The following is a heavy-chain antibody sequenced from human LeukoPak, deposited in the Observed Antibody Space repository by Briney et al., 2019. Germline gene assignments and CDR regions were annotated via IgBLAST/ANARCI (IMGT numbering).Heavy chain of an antibody. J-gene: IGHJ6*03. CDR2: INPNSGGT. D-gene: IGHD4-17*01. Sequence: ASVKVSCKASGYTFTGYYMHWVRQAPGQGLEWMGGINPNSGGTNYAQKFQGRVTMTRDTSISTAYMELSRLRSDDTAVYYCASSTTVTNEDYMDVWGKGTTVTISS. CDR3: ASSTTVTNEDYMDV. CDR1: GYTFTGYY. V-gene: IGHV1-2*02.